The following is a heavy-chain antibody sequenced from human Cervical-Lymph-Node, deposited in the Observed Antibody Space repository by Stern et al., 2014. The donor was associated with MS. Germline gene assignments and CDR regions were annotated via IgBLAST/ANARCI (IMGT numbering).Heavy chain of an antibody. V-gene: IGHV3-30*03. CDR3: IDAGDAMHV. D-gene: IGHD3-9*01. CDR2: MSFDGGNR. CDR1: GFTFSNSG. Sequence: MQLVESGGGVVQPGGSLTLSCAASGFTFSNSGMHWVRQAPGKGLEWVGVMSFDGGNRKNGDFVKGRFSSAGDIAYNNQFRLMNSLRPGDTAVYYCIDAGDAMHVWGQGTTVIVSS. J-gene: IGHJ6*02.